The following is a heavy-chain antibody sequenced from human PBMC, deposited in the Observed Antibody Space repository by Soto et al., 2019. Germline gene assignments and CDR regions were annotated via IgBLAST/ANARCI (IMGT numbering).Heavy chain of an antibody. Sequence: PGGSLRLSCAASGFTFSSYAMSWVRQAPGKGLEWVSAISGSGGSTYYADSVKGRFTISRDNSKNTLYLQMNSLRAEDTAVYYCAKAGDIVIVVIASGNRAFDIWGQGTMVTVSS. D-gene: IGHD2-2*01. CDR3: AKAGDIVIVVIASGNRAFDI. CDR1: GFTFSSYA. V-gene: IGHV3-23*01. J-gene: IGHJ3*02. CDR2: ISGSGGST.